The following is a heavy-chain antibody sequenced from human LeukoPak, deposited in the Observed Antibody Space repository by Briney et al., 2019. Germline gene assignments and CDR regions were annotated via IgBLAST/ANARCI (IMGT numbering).Heavy chain of an antibody. CDR1: GYTFTGYY. CDR3: AGDPEYSGSYWGLVGTNHRPGYYFDY. D-gene: IGHD1-26*01. CDR2: INPNSGGT. J-gene: IGHJ4*02. V-gene: IGHV1-2*02. Sequence: ASVKVSCKASGYTFTGYYMHWVRQAPGQGLEWMGWINPNSGGTNYAQKFQGRVTMTRDTSISTAYMELSRLRSDDTAVYYCAGDPEYSGSYWGLVGTNHRPGYYFDYWGQGTLVTVSS.